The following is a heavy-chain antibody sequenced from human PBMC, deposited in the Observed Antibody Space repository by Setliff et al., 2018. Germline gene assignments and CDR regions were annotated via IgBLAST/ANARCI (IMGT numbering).Heavy chain of an antibody. D-gene: IGHD7-27*01. V-gene: IGHV4-34*01. CDR1: GGSFSGYY. CDR2: INHSGST. Sequence: ASETLSLTCAVYGGSFSGYYWSWIRQPPGKGLEWIGEINHSGSTNYNPSLKSRVTISVDTSKNQFSLKLSSVTAADTAVYYCARGELGNDYWGQGTLVTVSS. J-gene: IGHJ4*02. CDR3: ARGELGNDY.